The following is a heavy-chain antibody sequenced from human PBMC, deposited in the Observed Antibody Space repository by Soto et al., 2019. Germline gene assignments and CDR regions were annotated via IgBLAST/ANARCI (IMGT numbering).Heavy chain of an antibody. CDR1: AFTFSGSA. Sequence: EVQVLESGGGLVQPGGSLRLSCAASAFTFSGSAMTWVRQAPGKGLEWLSTITKNGDDTYYADSVKGRFTISRDDSKNTVYLQMSGLRVEDTAVYHCVKGGWGTVVDYWGQGTPVIVSS. V-gene: IGHV3-23*01. J-gene: IGHJ4*02. CDR3: VKGGWGTVVDY. CDR2: ITKNGDDT. D-gene: IGHD1-1*01.